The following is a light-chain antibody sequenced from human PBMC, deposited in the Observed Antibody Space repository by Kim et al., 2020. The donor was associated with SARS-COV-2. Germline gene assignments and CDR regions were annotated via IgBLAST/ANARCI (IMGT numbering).Light chain of an antibody. V-gene: IGLV2-23*01. Sequence: GQSITISCTGTSSDVGSYNLVSWYQQHPGKAPKLIIYEGTHRPSGVSNRFSGSKSGNTASLTISGLQAEDEADYYCCSYASSSTYVFGTGTKVTVL. J-gene: IGLJ1*01. CDR2: EGT. CDR1: SSDVGSYNL. CDR3: CSYASSSTYV.